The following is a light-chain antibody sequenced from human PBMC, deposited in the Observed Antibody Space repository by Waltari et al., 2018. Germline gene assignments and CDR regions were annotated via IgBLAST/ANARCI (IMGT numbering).Light chain of an antibody. Sequence: QSALTQPRSVSGSPGQSVPISCTGTSRYVGAYVYVSWYQHHPGKAPKLMICDVTKRPSGLPDRFSGSKSGNTASLTISGLQAEDEADYYCCSYAGSYTHVVFGGGTKLTVL. CDR1: SRYVGAYVY. CDR2: DVT. CDR3: CSYAGSYTHVV. V-gene: IGLV2-11*01. J-gene: IGLJ2*01.